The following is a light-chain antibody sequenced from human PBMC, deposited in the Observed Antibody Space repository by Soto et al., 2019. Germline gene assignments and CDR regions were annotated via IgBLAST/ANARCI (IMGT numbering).Light chain of an antibody. J-gene: IGKJ4*01. V-gene: IGKV3-20*01. CDR3: QQYGSSPPLT. Sequence: EIVLTQSPDTLSLSPGERATPSCRASQSVSSSYLAWYQQKPGQAPRLLIYGASSRATGIPDRFSGSGSGTAFTITISRLEPEDFAVYYCQQYGSSPPLTFGGGTKVDIK. CDR1: QSVSSSY. CDR2: GAS.